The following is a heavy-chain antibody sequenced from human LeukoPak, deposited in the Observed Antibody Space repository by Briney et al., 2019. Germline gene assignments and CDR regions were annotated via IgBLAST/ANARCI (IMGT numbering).Heavy chain of an antibody. Sequence: PSETLSLTCAVYGGSFSGYYWSWIRQPPGKGLEWIGEINHSGSTNYNPSLKSRVTISVDTSKNQFSLKLSTVTAADTAVYYCARLTGYSSGWHLNYYYYGMDVWGQGTTVTVSS. CDR2: INHSGST. J-gene: IGHJ6*02. CDR3: ARLTGYSSGWHLNYYYYGMDV. D-gene: IGHD6-19*01. CDR1: GGSFSGYY. V-gene: IGHV4-34*01.